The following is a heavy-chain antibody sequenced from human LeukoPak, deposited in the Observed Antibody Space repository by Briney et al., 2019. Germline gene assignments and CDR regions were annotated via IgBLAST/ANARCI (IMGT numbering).Heavy chain of an antibody. CDR3: AKSHGYSSGWEDFDY. Sequence: GGSLRLSCAASGFTFSDYYMSWIRQAPGKGLECVSYISSSGNTTYHADSVKGRFTISRDNSKNTLYLQMNSLRAEDTAVYYCAKSHGYSSGWEDFDYWGQETLVTVSS. CDR1: GFTFSDYY. J-gene: IGHJ4*02. V-gene: IGHV3-11*01. D-gene: IGHD6-19*01. CDR2: ISSSGNTT.